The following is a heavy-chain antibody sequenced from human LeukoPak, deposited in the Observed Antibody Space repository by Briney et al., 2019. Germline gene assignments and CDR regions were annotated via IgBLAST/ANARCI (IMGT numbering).Heavy chain of an antibody. CDR1: GYSFTSYW. D-gene: IGHD3-10*01. CDR2: IYPGDSDT. Sequence: GESLKISCKGSGYSFTSYWIGWVRQMPGKGLAWMGIIYPGDSDTRYSPSFQGQVTISADKSISTAYLQWSSLKASDTAMYYCARLAYYYGSGSFTSFDPWGQGTLVTVSS. V-gene: IGHV5-51*01. J-gene: IGHJ5*02. CDR3: ARLAYYYGSGSFTSFDP.